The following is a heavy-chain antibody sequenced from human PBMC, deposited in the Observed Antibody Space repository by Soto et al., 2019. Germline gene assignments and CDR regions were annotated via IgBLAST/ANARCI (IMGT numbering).Heavy chain of an antibody. CDR3: ALKIYSSSWSSWYFDL. Sequence: QLQLQESGPGLVKPSETLSLTCTVSGGSISSTNSYWGWIRQPPGKGLEWIGSIYYRGGTYYSPSLQSRVTISVDTSKNQFSLKLSSVTAADTAVYYCALKIYSSSWSSWYFDLWGRGTLVTVSS. CDR2: IYYRGGT. J-gene: IGHJ2*01. D-gene: IGHD6-13*01. V-gene: IGHV4-39*01. CDR1: GGSISSTNSY.